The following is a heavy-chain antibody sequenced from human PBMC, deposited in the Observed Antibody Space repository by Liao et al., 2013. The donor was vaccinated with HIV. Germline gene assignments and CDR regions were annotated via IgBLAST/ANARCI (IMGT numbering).Heavy chain of an antibody. CDR2: IYYSGST. V-gene: IGHV4-59*01. CDR3: ARGYWGAFDI. D-gene: IGHD7-27*01. CDR1: GGSISSYY. Sequence: QVQLQESGPGLVKPSETLSLTCTVSGGSISSYYWSWIRQPPGKGLEWIGYIYYSGSTNYNPSLKSRVTISVDTSKNQFSLKLSSVTAADTAVYYCARGYWGAFDIWGQGTMVTVSS. J-gene: IGHJ3*02.